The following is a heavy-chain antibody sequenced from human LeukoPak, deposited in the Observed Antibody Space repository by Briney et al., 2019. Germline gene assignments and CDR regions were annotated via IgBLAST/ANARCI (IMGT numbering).Heavy chain of an antibody. V-gene: IGHV3-23*01. J-gene: IGHJ4*02. CDR2: SSGNGGST. Sequence: GGSLRLSCGASGFTFSNYAMSWVRQAPGKGLEWVSTSSGNGGSTYYGDSVKGRFTISRDNVKNTLHLQMSSLRAEDAAIYYCARDSNWNNGGFDYWGQGTLVTVSA. D-gene: IGHD1/OR15-1a*01. CDR3: ARDSNWNNGGFDY. CDR1: GFTFSNYA.